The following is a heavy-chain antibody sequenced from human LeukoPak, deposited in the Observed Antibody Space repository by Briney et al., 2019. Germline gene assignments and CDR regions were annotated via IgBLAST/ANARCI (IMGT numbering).Heavy chain of an antibody. CDR3: ESSMVYGRWFDP. CDR1: GGSLSGYY. Sequence: PSETLSLTCGVYGGSLSGYYWVWIRQPPGKGLEWVGEINHSGSTNYNPSLKSRVTISVDTSKNQFSLKLSSVTAADTAVYYCESSMVYGRWFDPWGQGTLVTVSS. D-gene: IGHD2-8*01. CDR2: INHSGST. J-gene: IGHJ5*02. V-gene: IGHV4-34*01.